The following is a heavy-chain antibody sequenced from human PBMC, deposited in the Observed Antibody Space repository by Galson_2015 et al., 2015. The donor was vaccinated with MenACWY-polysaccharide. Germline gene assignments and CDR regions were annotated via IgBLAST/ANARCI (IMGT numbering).Heavy chain of an antibody. CDR3: AKDRTAAASDGDY. CDR1: GFTFSSYG. V-gene: IGHV3-30*02. J-gene: IGHJ4*02. CDR2: IRYDGRDK. D-gene: IGHD6-13*01. Sequence: SLRLSCAASGFTFSSYGMHWVRQAPGKGLGWVAFIRYDGRDKYYADSVKGRFTLSRDNSKNTLYLQMDSLRAEDTAVYYCAKDRTAAASDGDYWGQGTLVTVSS.